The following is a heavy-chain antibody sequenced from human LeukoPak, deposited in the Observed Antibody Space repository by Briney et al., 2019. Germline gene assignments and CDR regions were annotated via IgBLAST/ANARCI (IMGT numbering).Heavy chain of an antibody. Sequence: GASVKVSCKASGYTFTSYAMHWVRQAPGQGLEWMGGIIPIFGTANYAQKFQGRVTITADESTSTAYMELSSLRSEDTAVYYCAISYYDSSGYQNWGQGTLVTVSS. CDR3: AISYYDSSGYQN. J-gene: IGHJ4*02. V-gene: IGHV1-69*13. CDR1: GYTFTSYA. D-gene: IGHD3-22*01. CDR2: IIPIFGTA.